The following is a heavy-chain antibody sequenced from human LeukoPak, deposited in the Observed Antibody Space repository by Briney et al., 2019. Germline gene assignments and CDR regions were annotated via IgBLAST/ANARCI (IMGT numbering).Heavy chain of an antibody. CDR2: IYSGGTT. Sequence: PGGSLRLSCAASGFTVSSNYMSWVRQAPGRGLEWVSVIYSGGTTDYADSVKGRFTISRDNSKNTLYLQMNNLRAEDTAVYYCARSASGGWYSFDYWGQGALITVSS. J-gene: IGHJ4*02. V-gene: IGHV3-66*02. CDR3: ARSASGGWYSFDY. D-gene: IGHD6-19*01. CDR1: GFTVSSNY.